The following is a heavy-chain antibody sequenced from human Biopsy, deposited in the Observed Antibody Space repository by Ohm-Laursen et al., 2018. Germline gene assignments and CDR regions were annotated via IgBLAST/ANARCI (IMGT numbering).Heavy chain of an antibody. Sequence: SSVKVSCKVPGGTFSNYGVNWVRQAPGQGLEWLGGNIPILGTGNYAQKFQDRVTVAADRSTTTAYIELSGLTSEDTAIYYCAKAGQTSGEYVVPRHFDSWGQGTRVTVSS. J-gene: IGHJ4*02. V-gene: IGHV1-69*06. CDR3: AKAGQTSGEYVVPRHFDS. CDR1: GGTFSNYG. D-gene: IGHD2-15*01. CDR2: NIPILGTG.